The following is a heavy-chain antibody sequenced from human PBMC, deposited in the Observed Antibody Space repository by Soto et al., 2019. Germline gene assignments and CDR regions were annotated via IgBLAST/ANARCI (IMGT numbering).Heavy chain of an antibody. V-gene: IGHV4-38-2*02. J-gene: IGHJ6*02. CDR1: GYSISSGYY. CDR2: IYHSGST. Sequence: SETLSLTCTVSGYSISSGYYWGWIRQPPGKGLEWIGSIYHSGSTYYNPSLKSRVTISVDTSKNQFSLKLSSVTAADTAVYYCARDGSRDDSSGYYYYYYGMDVWGQGTTVTVSS. CDR3: ARDGSRDDSSGYYYYYYGMDV. D-gene: IGHD3-22*01.